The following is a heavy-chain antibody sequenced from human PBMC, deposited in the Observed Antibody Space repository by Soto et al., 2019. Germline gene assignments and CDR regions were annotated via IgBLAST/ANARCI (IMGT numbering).Heavy chain of an antibody. J-gene: IGHJ6*02. V-gene: IGHV3-30*18. CDR1: GFTFSSYS. CDR3: AKDQLSSSGSKYGMDV. CDR2: ISYDGSNK. Sequence: GGSLRLSCAASGFTFSSYSMHWVRQAPGKGLEWVAVISYDGSNKYYADSVKGRFTISRDNSKNTLYLQMNSLRAEDTAVYYCAKDQLSSSGSKYGMDVWGQGTTVTVSS. D-gene: IGHD6-6*01.